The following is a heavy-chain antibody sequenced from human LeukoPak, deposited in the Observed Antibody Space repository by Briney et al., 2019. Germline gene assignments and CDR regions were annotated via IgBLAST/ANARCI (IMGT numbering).Heavy chain of an antibody. Sequence: SGTLSLTCAVSGGSISSNNWWSWVRQAPGKGLEWIGEVWNNGSTNYNPSLKSRVTVSVDTSTRFSLKLSSVTAADTAVYYCARKLFYCTITNCPYYFDYWGQGSLVTVSS. CDR1: GGSISSNNW. J-gene: IGHJ4*02. V-gene: IGHV4-4*02. CDR3: ARKLFYCTITNCPYYFDY. D-gene: IGHD2-2*01. CDR2: VWNNGST.